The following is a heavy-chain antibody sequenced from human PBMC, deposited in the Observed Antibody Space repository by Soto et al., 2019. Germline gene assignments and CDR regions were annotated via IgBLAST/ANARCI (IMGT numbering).Heavy chain of an antibody. J-gene: IGHJ4*02. CDR1: GFTFSSYS. D-gene: IGHD6-19*01. V-gene: IGHV3-23*01. Sequence: EVQLLESGGGLVQPGESLRLSCVASGFTFSSYSMSWVRQAPGKGLEWVSSINNSGDNTYYADSVKGRFTISRDNSKNTLLLHMNSLRAEDTAVYYCAKVLKSPRPGLGSFDSWGQGTLVTVSS. CDR3: AKVLKSPRPGLGSFDS. CDR2: INNSGDNT.